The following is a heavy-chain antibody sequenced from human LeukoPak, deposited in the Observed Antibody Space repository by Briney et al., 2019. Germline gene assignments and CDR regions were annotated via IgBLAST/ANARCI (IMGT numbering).Heavy chain of an antibody. J-gene: IGHJ4*02. CDR2: ISSSGRTI. V-gene: IGHV3-11*01. D-gene: IGHD3-9*01. CDR3: ARDMELRYFDWLPSEGCFDY. CDR1: GFTFSDYY. Sequence: GGSLRLSCAASGFTFSDYYMSWIRQAPGKGLEWVSYISSSGRTIYYADSVKGRFTISRDNAKNSLYLQMNSLRAEDTAVYYCARDMELRYFDWLPSEGCFDYWGQGTLVTVSS.